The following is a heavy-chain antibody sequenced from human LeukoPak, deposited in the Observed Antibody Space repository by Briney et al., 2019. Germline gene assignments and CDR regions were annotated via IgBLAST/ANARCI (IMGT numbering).Heavy chain of an antibody. D-gene: IGHD5-12*01. J-gene: IGHJ6*03. CDR1: RFTFSSYS. Sequence: GGSLRLSCAASRFTFSSYSMSWVRQAPGKGLEWVSFIYSGGNTYYADSVKGRFTISRDNSKNTLYLQMDSLRAEDTAVYYCAREWLRPSYYYMDVWGKGTAVTVSS. CDR2: IYSGGNT. V-gene: IGHV3-66*02. CDR3: AREWLRPSYYYMDV.